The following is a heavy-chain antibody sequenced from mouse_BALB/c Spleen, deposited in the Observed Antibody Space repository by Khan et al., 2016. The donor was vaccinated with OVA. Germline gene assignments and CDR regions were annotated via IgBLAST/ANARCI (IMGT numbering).Heavy chain of an antibody. V-gene: IGHV3-2*02. Sequence: EVQLQESGPGLVKPSQSLSLTCTVTGYSITSGYGWNWIRQFPGNKLEWMGYISYSGSTNYNPSLKSRISITRDTSKNQYFLQLNSVTTEDTATXHCARTARITYWGQGTTLTVSS. CDR2: ISYSGST. J-gene: IGHJ2*01. CDR3: ARTARITY. D-gene: IGHD1-2*01. CDR1: GYSITSGYG.